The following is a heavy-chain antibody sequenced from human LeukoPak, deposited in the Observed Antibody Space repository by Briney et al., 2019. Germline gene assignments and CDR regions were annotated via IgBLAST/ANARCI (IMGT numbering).Heavy chain of an antibody. CDR2: INPNSGGT. CDR1: GYTSTGYY. CDR3: ARDPDTSGSYSH. V-gene: IGHV1-2*02. Sequence: ASVKVSCKASGYTSTGYYMHWVRQAPGQGLEWMGWINPNSGGTNHAQKFQGRVTMTRDTSISTAYMELSRLRSDDTAVYYCARDPDTSGSYSHWGQGTLVTVSS. J-gene: IGHJ4*02. D-gene: IGHD3-10*01.